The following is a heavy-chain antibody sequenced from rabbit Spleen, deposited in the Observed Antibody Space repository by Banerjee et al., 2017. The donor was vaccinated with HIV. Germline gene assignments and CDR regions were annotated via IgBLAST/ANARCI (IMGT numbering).Heavy chain of an antibody. V-gene: IGHV1S40*01. CDR3: ARAPYTYDYNSAPYATYSGMDL. J-gene: IGHJ6*01. CDR2: IDTNDGDT. CDR1: GFSFSSNW. Sequence: QSLEESGGDLVKPGASMTLTCTASGFSFSSNWICWVRQAPGKGLERIACIDTNDGDTDYANWPKGRFTISKTSSTTVTLQMTSLTAADTATYFCARAPYTYDYNSAPYATYSGMDLWGQGTIVTVS. D-gene: IGHD6-1*01.